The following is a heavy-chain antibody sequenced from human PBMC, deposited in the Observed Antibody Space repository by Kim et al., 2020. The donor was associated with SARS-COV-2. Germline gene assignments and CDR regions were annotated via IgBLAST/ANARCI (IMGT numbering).Heavy chain of an antibody. CDR3: ARGAQSLVHH. J-gene: IGHJ1*01. CDR2: INYSGST. V-gene: IGHV4-59*01. Sequence: SETLSLTCTVYGGSISSYYWSWIRQPPGKGLEWIGYINYSGSTNYNPSLKSRVTISVDTSKNQFSLKLSSVTAADTAVYYCARGAQSLVHHWGQGTLVTVSS. D-gene: IGHD3-16*02. CDR1: GGSISSYY.